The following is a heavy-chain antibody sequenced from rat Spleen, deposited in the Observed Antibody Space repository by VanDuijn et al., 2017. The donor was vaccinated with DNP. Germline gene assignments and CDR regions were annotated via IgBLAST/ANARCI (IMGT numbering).Heavy chain of an antibody. CDR1: GFTFSDYY. D-gene: IGHD4-1*01. CDR3: TTEGWG. Sequence: EEQLVVSGGVLVQPGRSLTLACAASGFTFSDYYMAWVRQAPTNRMEWVASISYDGGSTYYRDSVKGRFTISRDNAKSSLCLQMDSLRSEDTATYYCTTEGWGWGQGVMVTVSS. J-gene: IGHJ2*01. CDR2: ISYDGGST. V-gene: IGHV5-20*01.